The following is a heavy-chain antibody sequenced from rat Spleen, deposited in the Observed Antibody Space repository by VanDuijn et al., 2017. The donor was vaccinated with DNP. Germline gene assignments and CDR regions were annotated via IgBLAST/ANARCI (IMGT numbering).Heavy chain of an antibody. D-gene: IGHD1-10*01. J-gene: IGHJ4*01. CDR3: ARHNNPYYAMDA. Sequence: EVQLVESGGGLVKPGRSLKLSCAASEFTFSDYAMAWVRQAPKKGLEWVATISYDGSRTYYRASVKGRFTISRGNAKSTLYLQMDSLRSEDTATYYCARHNNPYYAMDAWGQGTSVTVSS. V-gene: IGHV5-17*01. CDR2: ISYDGSRT. CDR1: EFTFSDYA.